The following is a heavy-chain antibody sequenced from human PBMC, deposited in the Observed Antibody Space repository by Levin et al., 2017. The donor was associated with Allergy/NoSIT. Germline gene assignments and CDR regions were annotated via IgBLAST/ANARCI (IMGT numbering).Heavy chain of an antibody. Sequence: PGGSLRLSCAASGFTFSTYGMTWVRQAPGKGLEWVSGISGSGGSTYYADSVKGRFTISRDNSKNTLYLQMNSLRAEDTAVYYCASGATNLWFDPWGQGTLVTVSS. CDR3: ASGATNLWFDP. D-gene: IGHD1-26*01. CDR1: GFTFSTYG. J-gene: IGHJ5*02. CDR2: ISGSGGST. V-gene: IGHV3-23*01.